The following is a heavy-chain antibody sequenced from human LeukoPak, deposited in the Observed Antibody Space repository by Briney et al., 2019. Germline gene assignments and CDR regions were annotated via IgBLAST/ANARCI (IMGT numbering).Heavy chain of an antibody. J-gene: IGHJ4*02. CDR2: IYHSGST. CDR3: AGFSDYDSSGYYLYYFDY. CDR1: GGSISSSNW. Sequence: SGTLSLTYAVSGGSISSSNWWSWVRQPPGKGLEWIGEIYHSGSTNYNPSLKSRVTISVDKCKNQFSLKLSSVTAADTAVYYCAGFSDYDSSGYYLYYFDYWGQGTLVTVSS. V-gene: IGHV4-4*02. D-gene: IGHD3-22*01.